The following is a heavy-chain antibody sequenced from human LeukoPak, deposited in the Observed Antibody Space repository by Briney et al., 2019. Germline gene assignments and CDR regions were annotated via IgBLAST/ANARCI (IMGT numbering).Heavy chain of an antibody. CDR3: ARLACSGGSCSHRYYFDY. CDR1: GYSFTTYW. CDR2: IYPGDSDT. J-gene: IGHJ4*02. V-gene: IGHV5-51*01. D-gene: IGHD2-15*01. Sequence: GESLKISCKGSGYSFTTYWIGWVRQMPGKGLEWMGNIYPGDSDTRKSPSFQGQVTISADKSISTAYLQWSSPKASDTAMYYCARLACSGGSCSHRYYFDYWGQGTLVTVSS.